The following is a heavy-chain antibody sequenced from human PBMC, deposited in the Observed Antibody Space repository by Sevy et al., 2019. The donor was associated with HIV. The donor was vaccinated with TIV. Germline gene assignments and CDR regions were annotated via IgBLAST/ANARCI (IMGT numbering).Heavy chain of an antibody. Sequence: GGSLRLSCAASAFTFSTYAMHWVRQAPGKGLEWVAVISYDGSHKYYADSVKGRFTISRDVSKSSLYLQMNTLRAEDTAVYYCARDAGYSVNWYPRFDPWGQGTLVTVSS. V-gene: IGHV3-30*03. D-gene: IGHD6-13*01. CDR1: AFTFSTYA. CDR3: ARDAGYSVNWYPRFDP. CDR2: ISYDGSHK. J-gene: IGHJ5*02.